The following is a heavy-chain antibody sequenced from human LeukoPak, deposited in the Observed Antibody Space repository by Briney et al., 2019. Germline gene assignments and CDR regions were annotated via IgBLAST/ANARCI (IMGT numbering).Heavy chain of an antibody. CDR1: GGSISSYY. CDR3: AKLWFGELLYSDAFDI. Sequence: SETLSLTCTVSGGSISSYYWSWIRQPPGKGLEWIGCIYYSGSTDYNPSLKSRVTMSVDTSKNQFSLKLSSVTAADTAVYYCAKLWFGELLYSDAFDIWGQGTMVTVSS. J-gene: IGHJ3*02. V-gene: IGHV4-59*12. D-gene: IGHD3-10*01. CDR2: IYYSGST.